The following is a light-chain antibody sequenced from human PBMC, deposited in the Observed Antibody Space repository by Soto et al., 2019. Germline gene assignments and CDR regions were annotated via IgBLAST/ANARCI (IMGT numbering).Light chain of an antibody. CDR1: QNIDNH. J-gene: IGKJ1*01. CDR3: QEYNKWPSWT. V-gene: IGKV3D-15*01. Sequence: IVMTQSPATLSLSPGERATLSCRASQNIDNHLAWYQQIPGPAPRLLMYAASTRATGIPARFSGSGSGTEFTLTISSLQSEDFAVYYCQEYNKWPSWTFGRGTKVEIK. CDR2: AAS.